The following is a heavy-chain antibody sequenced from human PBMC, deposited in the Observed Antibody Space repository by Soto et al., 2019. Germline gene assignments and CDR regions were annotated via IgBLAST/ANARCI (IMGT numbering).Heavy chain of an antibody. Sequence: PGGSLRLSCAASGFTFSSYSMNWVRQAPGKGLEWVSSISSSSSYIYYADSVKGRFTISRDNAKNSLYLQMNSPRAEDTAVYYCARDSPDTVAAGPSPPGYYMDVWGKGTTVTVSS. CDR2: ISSSSSYI. CDR1: GFTFSSYS. D-gene: IGHD6-6*01. CDR3: ARDSPDTVAAGPSPPGYYMDV. V-gene: IGHV3-21*01. J-gene: IGHJ6*03.